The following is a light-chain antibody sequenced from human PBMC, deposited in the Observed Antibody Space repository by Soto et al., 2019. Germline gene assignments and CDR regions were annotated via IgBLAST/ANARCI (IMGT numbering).Light chain of an antibody. V-gene: IGKV3-20*01. J-gene: IGKJ3*01. CDR2: GES. CDR3: QQYGSSPSGT. CDR1: QSVSSSY. Sequence: EIVLKQSPGTLSLSPGERATLYCRASQSVSSSYLAWYQQKPGQATRILIYGESSRATGIPDRFSGSGSGTDFTLTISRLEPEDFAVYYCQQYGSSPSGTFGPGTKVDIK.